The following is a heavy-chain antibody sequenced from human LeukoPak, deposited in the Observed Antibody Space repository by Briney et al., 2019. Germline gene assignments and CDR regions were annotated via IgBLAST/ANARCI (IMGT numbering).Heavy chain of an antibody. CDR2: INPNSGGT. CDR1: GYTFTCYY. CDR3: AKDRGGSYTFDI. V-gene: IGHV1-2*02. Sequence: ASVKVSCKASGYTFTCYYMHWVRQAPGQGLEWMGWINPNSGGTNYAQKFQGRVTITRDTSTSTVYMELSSLRSEDTAVYYCAKDRGGSYTFDIWGQGTMVTVSS. D-gene: IGHD3-16*01. J-gene: IGHJ3*02.